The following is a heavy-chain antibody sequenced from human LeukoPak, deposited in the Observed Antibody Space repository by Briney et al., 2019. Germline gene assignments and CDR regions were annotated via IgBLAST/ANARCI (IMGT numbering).Heavy chain of an antibody. V-gene: IGHV3-7*05. D-gene: IGHD6-19*01. CDR3: ARDLVVAGTSFGMDV. J-gene: IGHJ6*02. CDR1: GFTFSSYS. Sequence: GGSLRLSCVASGFTFSSYSMNWVRQAPGKGLEWVANIKQDGSEKYYVDSVKGRFTISRDNAKNSLYLQMNSLGAEDTAVYYCARDLVVAGTSFGMDVWGQGTTVTVSS. CDR2: IKQDGSEK.